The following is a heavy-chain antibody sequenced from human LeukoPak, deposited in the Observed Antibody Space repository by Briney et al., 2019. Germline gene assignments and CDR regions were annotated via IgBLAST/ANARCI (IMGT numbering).Heavy chain of an antibody. V-gene: IGHV4-30-2*01. J-gene: IGHJ3*02. CDR3: ARYGNGAWLGHYAFDM. CDR1: GGSISSGGYY. Sequence: SQTLSLTCTVSGGSISSGGYYWSWIRQPPGKGLEWIGYIYHSGSTYYNPSLKSRVTISVDRSKNQFSLKLSSVTAADTAVYYCARYGNGAWLGHYAFDMWGQGTMVTVSS. D-gene: IGHD6-19*01. CDR2: IYHSGST.